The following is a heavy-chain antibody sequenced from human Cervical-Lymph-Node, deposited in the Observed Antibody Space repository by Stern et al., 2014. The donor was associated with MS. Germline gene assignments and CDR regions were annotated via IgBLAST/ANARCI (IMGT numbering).Heavy chain of an antibody. CDR3: ARDLSGRDDS. D-gene: IGHD1-26*01. Sequence: EVHLVESGGGLVQPGGSLRLSCADSEFTFRTYWMHWVRQVPGKELRWVSRINEHGNTTDYAESVKGRFTISRDNARNTLYLHMNSLRAEDTSVYYCARDLSGRDDSWGQGTLVTVSS. CDR2: INEHGNTT. V-gene: IGHV3-74*01. CDR1: EFTFRTYW. J-gene: IGHJ4*02.